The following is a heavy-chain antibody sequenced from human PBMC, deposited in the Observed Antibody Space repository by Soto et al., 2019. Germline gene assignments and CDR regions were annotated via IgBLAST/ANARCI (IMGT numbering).Heavy chain of an antibody. CDR3: ARRNTAYDYYFDY. CDR1: GGSLSSGNYY. V-gene: IGHV4-39*01. CDR2: IYYTGGT. D-gene: IGHD5-12*01. Sequence: SETLSLTCTVSGGSLSSGNYYWAWIRQPPGKGLEWIGNIYYTGGTYYNPSLKSRVTISVDTSKNQVSLKLRFVTAADTAVYYCARRNTAYDYYFDYWGQGALVTVSS. J-gene: IGHJ4*02.